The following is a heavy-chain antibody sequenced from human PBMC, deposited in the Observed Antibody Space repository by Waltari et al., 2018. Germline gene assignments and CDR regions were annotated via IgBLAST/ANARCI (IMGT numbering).Heavy chain of an antibody. CDR3: TRTPYYDFWSGYYKTEGYYMDV. D-gene: IGHD3-3*01. J-gene: IGHJ6*03. V-gene: IGHV3-49*04. CDR2: IRSKAYGGTT. CDR1: GFTFGDYA. Sequence: EVQLVESGGGLVQPGRSLRLSCTASGFTFGDYAMSWVRQAPGKGLEWVGFIRSKAYGGTTEYAASVKGRFTISRDDSKSIAYLQMNSLKTEDTAVYYCTRTPYYDFWSGYYKTEGYYMDVWGKGTTVTVSS.